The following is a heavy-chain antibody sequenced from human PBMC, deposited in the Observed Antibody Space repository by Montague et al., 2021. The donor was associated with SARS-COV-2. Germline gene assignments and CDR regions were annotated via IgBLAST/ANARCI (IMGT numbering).Heavy chain of an antibody. D-gene: IGHD3-22*01. CDR3: VRGRFYYDSGELGS. V-gene: IGHV4-4*07. J-gene: IGHJ5*02. Sequence: SETLSLTCTVSGGSTNNYYWSWIRQPAGKGLEWIGRIHASGISTYNPSLETRVTMSADTSKNQFSLKLSSVTAADTAVYYCVRGRFYYDSGELGSWGQGTLVTVSS. CDR1: GGSTNNYY. CDR2: IHASGIS.